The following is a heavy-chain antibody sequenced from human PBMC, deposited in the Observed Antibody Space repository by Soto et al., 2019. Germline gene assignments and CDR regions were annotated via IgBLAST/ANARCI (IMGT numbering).Heavy chain of an antibody. CDR2: ISYDGSNK. V-gene: IGHV3-30-3*01. CDR3: GRDKRELRFLEWSDYFEY. Sequence: QVQLVESGGGVVQPGRSLRLSCAASGFTFSSCAMHWVRQAPGKGLEWVALISYDGSNKYYADSVKGRFTISRDNSKNTVYLRMNWRGAEDTGVYYCGRDKRELRFLEWSDYFEYWGQGTRVTVSS. CDR1: GFTFSSCA. D-gene: IGHD3-3*01. J-gene: IGHJ4*02.